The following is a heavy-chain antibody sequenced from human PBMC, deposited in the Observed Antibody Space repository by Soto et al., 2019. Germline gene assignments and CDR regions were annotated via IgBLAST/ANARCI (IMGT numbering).Heavy chain of an antibody. D-gene: IGHD6-13*01. J-gene: IGHJ4*02. CDR3: AKVSSSWYAGFFDL. V-gene: IGHV3-23*01. CDR1: GFTFSRHA. Sequence: EVQLLESGGGLVQPGGSLRLSCTASGFTFSRHAMTWVRQAPGKGLEWVSGLSDSGGSIYYAASVKGRFTISRDNSMNTLYLQMNTLRAEDTAIYYCAKVSSSWYAGFFDLWGQGTLVTVSS. CDR2: LSDSGGSI.